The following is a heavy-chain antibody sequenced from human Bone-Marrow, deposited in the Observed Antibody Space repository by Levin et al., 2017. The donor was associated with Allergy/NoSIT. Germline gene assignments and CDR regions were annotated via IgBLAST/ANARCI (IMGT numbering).Heavy chain of an antibody. CDR2: IAGDGST. D-gene: IGHD4-17*01. V-gene: IGHV3-23*01. CDR1: GFTFSNHA. Sequence: GESLKISCAPSGFTFSNHAMHWARQAPGKGLEWVSAIAGDGSTYYAGSVRGRFTISTDISKNTLYLQMNSLRAEDTAIYYCANLYGDYEAYWGQGTLVAVSS. J-gene: IGHJ4*02. CDR3: ANLYGDYEAY.